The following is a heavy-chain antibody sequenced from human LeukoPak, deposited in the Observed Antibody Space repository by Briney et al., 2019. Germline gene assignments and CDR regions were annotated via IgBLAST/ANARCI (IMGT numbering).Heavy chain of an antibody. CDR3: ARRFSTGPFHY. V-gene: IGHV4-4*07. CDR1: GASISTYC. CDR2: IYTSGRT. Sequence: SESLSSTCTVSGASISTYCWSWTRQPAGKGLEWIGRIYTSGRTNYNPSLKSRVTMSVDTSKSQFSLKLNSVTAADTAVYYCARRFSTGPFHYWGQGILVTVSS. D-gene: IGHD2-2*01. J-gene: IGHJ4*02.